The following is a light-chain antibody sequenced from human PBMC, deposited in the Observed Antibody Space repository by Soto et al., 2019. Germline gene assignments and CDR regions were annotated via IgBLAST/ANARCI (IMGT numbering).Light chain of an antibody. CDR3: SSYTASSTYV. V-gene: IGLV2-14*01. CDR2: DVS. J-gene: IGLJ1*01. Sequence: SVLTQPASVXGYPGKSITISCPGASSDVGAYNYVAWCQQHPGKGPKLLMYDVSNRPSGFSSRFSGSKSGNTASLTISGLRADDEADYFCSSYTASSTYVFGTGTKVTV. CDR1: SSDVGAYNY.